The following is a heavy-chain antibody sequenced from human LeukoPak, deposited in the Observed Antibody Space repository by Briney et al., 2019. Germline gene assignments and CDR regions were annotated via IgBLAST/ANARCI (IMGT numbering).Heavy chain of an antibody. J-gene: IGHJ4*02. D-gene: IGHD3-10*01. V-gene: IGHV4-34*01. Sequence: SETLSLTCAVYGGSFSGYYWSWIRQPPGKGLEWIGEINHSGSTNYNPSLKSRVTISLDTSKNQFSLKLSSVTAADTAVYYCARDRGVRTTMAYWGQGTLVTVSS. CDR1: GGSFSGYY. CDR3: ARDRGVRTTMAY. CDR2: INHSGST.